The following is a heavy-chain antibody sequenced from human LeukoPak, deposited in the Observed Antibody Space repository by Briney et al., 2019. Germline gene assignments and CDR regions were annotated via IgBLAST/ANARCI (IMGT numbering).Heavy chain of an antibody. CDR2: TSSSGSTI. CDR1: GFTFSDYY. Sequence: PGGSLRLSCAASGFTFSDYYMSWIRQAPGKGLEWVSYTSSSGSTIYYADSVKGRFTISRDNAKNSLYLQMNSLRAEDTAVYYCYIRYFDWLTTIDAFDIWGQGTMVTVSS. CDR3: YIRYFDWLTTIDAFDI. J-gene: IGHJ3*02. V-gene: IGHV3-11*04. D-gene: IGHD3-9*01.